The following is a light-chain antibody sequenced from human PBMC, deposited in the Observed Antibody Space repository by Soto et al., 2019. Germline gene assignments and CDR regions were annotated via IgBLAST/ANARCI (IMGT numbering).Light chain of an antibody. CDR2: DVS. CDR3: SSHTSSSTLV. V-gene: IGLV2-14*01. Sequence: QSALTQPASVSGSPGQSITISCTGTSSDVGGYNYVSWYQQHPGKAPKLMIYDVSNRPSGVSNRFSGSKSGNTASLTISGLQAEDEADYYCSSHTSSSTLVSGGGTKVTVL. J-gene: IGLJ2*01. CDR1: SSDVGGYNY.